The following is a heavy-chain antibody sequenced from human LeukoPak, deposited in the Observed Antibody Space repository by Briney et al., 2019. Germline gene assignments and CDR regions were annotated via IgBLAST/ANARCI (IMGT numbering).Heavy chain of an antibody. Sequence: GGSLRLSCAASGFTFDDYAMQWVRQAPGKGLEWVSGISWNSGSIGYADSVKGRFTISRDNAKNSLYLQMNSLRAEDTALYYCAKDSYDSSGYHLGFDYWGQGTLVTVSS. CDR3: AKDSYDSSGYHLGFDY. V-gene: IGHV3-9*01. CDR1: GFTFDDYA. J-gene: IGHJ4*02. D-gene: IGHD3-22*01. CDR2: ISWNSGSI.